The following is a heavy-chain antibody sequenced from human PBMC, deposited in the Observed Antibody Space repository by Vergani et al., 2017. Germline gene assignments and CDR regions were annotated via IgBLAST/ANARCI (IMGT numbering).Heavy chain of an antibody. CDR1: GGSISSYY. D-gene: IGHD2-2*01. V-gene: IGHV4-4*07. CDR3: ARGGCSSTSCYYYYMDV. CDR2: IYTSGST. Sequence: QVQLQESGPGLVKPSETLSLTCTVSGGSISSYYWSWIRQPAGKGLEWIGRIYTSGSTNYNPSLKSRVTMSVDTSKNQFSLKLSSVTAADTAVYYCARGGCSSTSCYYYYMDVWGKGTTVTVSS. J-gene: IGHJ6*03.